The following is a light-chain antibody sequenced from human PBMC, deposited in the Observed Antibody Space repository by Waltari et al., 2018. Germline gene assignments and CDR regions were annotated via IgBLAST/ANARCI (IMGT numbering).Light chain of an antibody. CDR3: QQRSLWPPIT. V-gene: IGKV3-11*01. CDR2: YAS. J-gene: IGKJ4*01. Sequence: EVILIQSPATLSLSPGERATPSCRARQSISVYLGWYQQKPGQSPRLLIYYASQRAPGIPNRFSGSGSGTDFTLTISGREPEDSAYYYCQQRSLWPPITFGGGTKVEIK. CDR1: QSISVY.